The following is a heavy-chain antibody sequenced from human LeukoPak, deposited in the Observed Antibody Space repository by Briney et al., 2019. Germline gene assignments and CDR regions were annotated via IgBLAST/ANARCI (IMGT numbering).Heavy chain of an antibody. D-gene: IGHD3-22*01. V-gene: IGHV3-23*01. CDR2: ISGSGGST. CDR1: GFTFSSYA. Sequence: GGSLRLSCAASGFTFSSYAMSWVRQAPGKGLEWVSAISGSGGSTYYADSVKGRFTISRDNSKNTLYLQMNSLRAEDTAVYYCAKDLPAYYYDSSGYSPPGYFDYWGQGTLVTVSS. CDR3: AKDLPAYYYDSSGYSPPGYFDY. J-gene: IGHJ4*02.